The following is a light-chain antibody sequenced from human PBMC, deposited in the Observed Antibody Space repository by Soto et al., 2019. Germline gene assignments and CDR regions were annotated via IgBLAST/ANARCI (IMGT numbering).Light chain of an antibody. V-gene: IGKV3-20*01. J-gene: IGKJ1*01. Sequence: EIVLTQSPGTLSLSLGERATLSCRASQSVPNNFLAWYQQKPGQAPRLLIYVASSRATGIPDRFSGSGSGTDFTLTIRRLEPEDSAVYHCQQYGRTPGTFGQGTKVEI. CDR1: QSVPNNF. CDR3: QQYGRTPGT. CDR2: VAS.